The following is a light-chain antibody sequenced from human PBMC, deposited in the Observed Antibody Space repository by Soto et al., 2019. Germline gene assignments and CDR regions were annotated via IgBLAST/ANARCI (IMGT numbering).Light chain of an antibody. Sequence: EIVLTHSPATLSLSPGERATLSCRASQIVSSYLAWYQQKPGQAPRLLIYDASNRATGIPARFSGSGSGTDFTLTISSLEPEDFAVYYCQQRSNWPPITFGQGTRLEIK. CDR2: DAS. CDR1: QIVSSY. CDR3: QQRSNWPPIT. V-gene: IGKV3-11*01. J-gene: IGKJ5*01.